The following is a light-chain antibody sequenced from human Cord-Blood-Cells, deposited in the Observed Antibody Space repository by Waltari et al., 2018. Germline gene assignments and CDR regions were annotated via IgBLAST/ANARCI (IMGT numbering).Light chain of an antibody. CDR3: CSYAGIYV. CDR1: RSDVCGYNY. J-gene: IGLJ1*01. Sequence: QSALTQPRSVSGSPGQSVTISCTATRSDVCGYNYVSWYQQHPGKAPKLRIYDVSKRPSGVPDRFSVSSAGSTASLTISGLQAEDEADYYCCSYAGIYVFGTGTKVTVL. V-gene: IGLV2-11*01. CDR2: DVS.